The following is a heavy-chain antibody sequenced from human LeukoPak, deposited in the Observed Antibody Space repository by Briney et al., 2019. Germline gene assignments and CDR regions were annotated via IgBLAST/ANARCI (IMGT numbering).Heavy chain of an antibody. J-gene: IGHJ4*02. CDR3: AKDQRYSSGWYSDY. CDR1: GFTFSSYG. V-gene: IGHV3-30*02. CDR2: IRYDGSSK. Sequence: GGSLRLSCAASGFTFSSYGMHWVRQAPGKGLEWVAFIRYDGSSKYYADSVKGRFTISRDNSKNTLYLQMNSLRAEDTAVYYCAKDQRYSSGWYSDYWGQGTLVTVSS. D-gene: IGHD6-19*01.